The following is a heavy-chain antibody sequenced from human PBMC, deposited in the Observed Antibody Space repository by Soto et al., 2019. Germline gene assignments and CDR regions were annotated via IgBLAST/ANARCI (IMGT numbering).Heavy chain of an antibody. V-gene: IGHV3-15*01. CDR2: IKSTKDGGAR. CDR3: VEGWNDF. D-gene: IGHD1-1*01. J-gene: IGHJ4*02. Sequence: EVQVVESGGDLVEPGGSLRLSCGTSGFMFSSAWMSWVRQAPGKGLEWVARIKSTKDGGARDYAAPVNGRFSISRDDSKTTVYLQMNSLRVEDTALYYCVEGWNDFWCQGTLVSVPS. CDR1: GFMFSSAW.